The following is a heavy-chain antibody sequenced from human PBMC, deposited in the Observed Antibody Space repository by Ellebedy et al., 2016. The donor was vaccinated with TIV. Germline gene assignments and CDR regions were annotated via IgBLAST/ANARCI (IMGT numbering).Heavy chain of an antibody. CDR3: AEGTRYGGNSDSYFFDD. CDR1: GGTFSSYA. V-gene: IGHV1-69*04. D-gene: IGHD4-23*01. Sequence: AASVKVSCKASGGTFSSYAISWVRQAPGQGLEWMGRIIPFLDMVNYAQKFRGRIAITANKPTSTGYMELSSLRSDDTAVYYCAEGTRYGGNSDSYFFDDWGQGTLVIVSS. J-gene: IGHJ4*02. CDR2: IIPFLDMV.